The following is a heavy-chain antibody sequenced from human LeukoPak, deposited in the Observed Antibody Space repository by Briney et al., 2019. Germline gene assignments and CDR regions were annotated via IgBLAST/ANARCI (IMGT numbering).Heavy chain of an antibody. CDR2: ISGSGGST. Sequence: GGSLRLSCAASGFTFSSYAMSWVRQAPGKGLEWVSAISGSGGSTYYADSVKGRFTISRDNSKNTLYLQMNSLRAEDTAVYYCAKGPREAYSSGWYLEWGPNYYYYYMDVWGKGTTVTVSS. D-gene: IGHD6-19*01. CDR3: AKGPREAYSSGWYLEWGPNYYYYYMDV. CDR1: GFTFSSYA. V-gene: IGHV3-23*01. J-gene: IGHJ6*03.